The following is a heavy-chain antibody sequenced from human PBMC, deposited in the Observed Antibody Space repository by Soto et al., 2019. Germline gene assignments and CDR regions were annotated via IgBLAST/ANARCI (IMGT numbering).Heavy chain of an antibody. CDR1: GGSISSSSYY. V-gene: IGHV4-39*01. Sequence: SETLSLTCTVSGGSISSSSYYWGWIRQPPGKGLEWIGSIYYSGSTYYNPSLKSRVTISVDTSKNQFSLKLSSVTAADTAVYYCARLGDSSGIPFLTNWFDPWGQGTLVTVS. D-gene: IGHD3-22*01. J-gene: IGHJ5*02. CDR2: IYYSGST. CDR3: ARLGDSSGIPFLTNWFDP.